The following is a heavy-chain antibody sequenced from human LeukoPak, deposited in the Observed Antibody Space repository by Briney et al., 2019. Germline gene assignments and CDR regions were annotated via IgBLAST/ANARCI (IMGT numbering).Heavy chain of an antibody. CDR2: IRYDGSNK. V-gene: IGHV3-30*02. CDR1: GFTFSSYG. Sequence: PGGSLRLSCAASGFTFSSYGMHWVRQAPGKGLEWVAFIRYDGSNKYYADSVKGRLTISRDNSKNTLYLQMNSLRAEDTAVYYCAKDLLRYFPYWGQGTLVTVSS. CDR3: AKDLLRYFPY. D-gene: IGHD3-9*01. J-gene: IGHJ4*02.